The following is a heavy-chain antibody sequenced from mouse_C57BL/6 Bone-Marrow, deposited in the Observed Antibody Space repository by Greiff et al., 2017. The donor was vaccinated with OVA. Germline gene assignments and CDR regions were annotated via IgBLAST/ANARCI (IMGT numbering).Heavy chain of an antibody. CDR1: GFTFSSYG. V-gene: IGHV5-6*01. CDR2: ISSGGSYT. D-gene: IGHD1-1*01. J-gene: IGHJ1*03. CDR3: ARQGLRYGSSYRYFDV. Sequence: EVQRVESGGDLVKPGGSLKLSCAASGFTFSSYGMSWVRQTPDKRLEWVATISSGGSYTYYPDSVKGRFTISRDNAKNTLYLQMSSLKSEDTAMYYCARQGLRYGSSYRYFDVWGTGTTVTVSS.